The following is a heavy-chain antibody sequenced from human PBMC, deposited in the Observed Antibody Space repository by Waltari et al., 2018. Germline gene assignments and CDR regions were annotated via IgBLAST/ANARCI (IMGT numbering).Heavy chain of an antibody. V-gene: IGHV3-53*01. CDR3: ATCHGGTCRLWPLDF. J-gene: IGHJ4*02. CDR1: GFSVHDND. Sequence: ELQVVESGGALIQPGGYLRLSYEASGFSVHDNDMSWVRQAPGKGLEGVSVLFRGGSTNYAYSVKGRFIMSRYSSENMVYLQMNNVRVDDTAMYYCATCHGGTCRLWPLDFWGQGTVVTVSS. CDR2: LFRGGST. D-gene: IGHD2-15*01.